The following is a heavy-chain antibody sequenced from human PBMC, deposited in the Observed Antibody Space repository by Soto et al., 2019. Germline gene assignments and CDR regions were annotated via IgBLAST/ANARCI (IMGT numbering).Heavy chain of an antibody. D-gene: IGHD4-4*01. V-gene: IGHV1-18*01. J-gene: IGHJ5*02. Sequence: QVQLVQSGAEVKKPGASVKVSCKASGYTFTNYGINWVRQAPGQGLEWMGWISAYNGNTKYAQKVQGRVTMTTDTSTNTAYMELRSLRSDDTAVYYSARGAVVYSDHICWFDPWGQGTPVTVSS. CDR2: ISAYNGNT. CDR1: GYTFTNYG. CDR3: ARGAVVYSDHICWFDP.